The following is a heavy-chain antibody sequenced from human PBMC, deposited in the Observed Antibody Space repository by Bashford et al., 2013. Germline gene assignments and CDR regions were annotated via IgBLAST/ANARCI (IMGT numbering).Heavy chain of an antibody. J-gene: IGHJ5*02. CDR2: VYATGST. V-gene: IGHV4-39*01. D-gene: IGHD6-13*01. Sequence: SETLSLTCTVSGGSVSSSSYYWGWIRQPPGKGLEWIGSVYATGSTYYNPSLKSRVTISVDTSKNQFSLNLSSVTAADMAVYYCARHGIAAAGRWFDPVGPGSPGHRLL. CDR3: ARHGIAAAGRWFDP. CDR1: GGSVSSSSYY.